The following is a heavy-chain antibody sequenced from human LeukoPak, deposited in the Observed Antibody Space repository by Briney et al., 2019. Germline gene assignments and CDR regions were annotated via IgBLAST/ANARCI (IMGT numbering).Heavy chain of an antibody. CDR1: GGSFSGYY. V-gene: IGHV4-34*01. CDR3: ARDRIRAIFLGTNWFDP. Sequence: SETLSLTCAVYGGSFSGYYWSWIRQPPGKGLEWIGEINHSGSTNYNPSLKSRVTISVDTSKNQFSLKLSSVTAADTAVYYCARDRIRAIFLGTNWFDPWGQGTLVTVSS. D-gene: IGHD1-14*01. J-gene: IGHJ5*02. CDR2: INHSGST.